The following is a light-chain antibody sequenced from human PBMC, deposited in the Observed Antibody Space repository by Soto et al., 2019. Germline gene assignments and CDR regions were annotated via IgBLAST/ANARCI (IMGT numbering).Light chain of an antibody. CDR1: QSVGRNY. V-gene: IGKV3-20*01. J-gene: IGKJ1*01. CDR2: DAS. CDR3: HQYNSYSPT. Sequence: EIVLTQSPGTLSLSPGESATLSCRASQSVGRNYLAWFQHKPDQAPRLLIYDASNRATGVPDRFSGSASWTDFTLTISGLQPGDSATYYCHQYNSYSPTFGQGNKVEVK.